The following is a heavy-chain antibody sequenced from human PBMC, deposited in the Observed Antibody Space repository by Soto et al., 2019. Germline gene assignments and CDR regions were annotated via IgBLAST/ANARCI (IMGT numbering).Heavy chain of an antibody. V-gene: IGHV1-46*02. CDR3: ARYRRPMVGGVIISYYGMDV. Sequence: ASVKVSCKASRYTFKSNYMHSAQQSPRQGLEWMGIINPSGGSTSYAQKFQGRVTMTRDTSTSTVYMELSSLRSEDTAVYYCARYRRPMVGGVIISYYGMDVWGQGSTVIVSS. CDR2: INPSGGST. J-gene: IGHJ6*02. D-gene: IGHD3-10*01. CDR1: RYTFKSNY.